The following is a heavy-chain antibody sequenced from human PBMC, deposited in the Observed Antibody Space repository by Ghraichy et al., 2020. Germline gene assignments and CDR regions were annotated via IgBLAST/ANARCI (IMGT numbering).Heavy chain of an antibody. J-gene: IGHJ5*02. CDR3: ARPKTGLTPEGWFDP. Sequence: SETLSLTCTVSGGSISSSSYYWGWIRQPPGKGLEWIGSIYYSGSTYYNPSLKSRVTISVDTSKNQFSLKLSSVTAADTAVYYCARPKTGLTPEGWFDPWGQGTLLTVSS. D-gene: IGHD1-1*01. CDR1: GGSISSSSYY. V-gene: IGHV4-39*01. CDR2: IYYSGST.